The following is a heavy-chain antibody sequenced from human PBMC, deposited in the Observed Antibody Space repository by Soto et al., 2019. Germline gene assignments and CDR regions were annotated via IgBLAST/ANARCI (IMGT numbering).Heavy chain of an antibody. J-gene: IGHJ4*02. CDR1: GGSIGTGNW. CDR2: IHHSANT. Sequence: SETLSLTCAVSGGSIGTGNWWTWVRQPPEKGLEWIGEIHHSANTYYNPSLKSRVTISVDKSKNQFSLKLNSVTAADTDVYYCARIGTVSLDYWGQGTLVTVSS. D-gene: IGHD4-17*01. V-gene: IGHV4-4*02. CDR3: ARIGTVSLDY.